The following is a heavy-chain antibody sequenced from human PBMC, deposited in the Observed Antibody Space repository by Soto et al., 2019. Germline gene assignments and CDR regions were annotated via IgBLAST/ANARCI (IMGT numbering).Heavy chain of an antibody. V-gene: IGHV3-48*03. CDR2: ISSGGATL. D-gene: IGHD3-22*01. CDR1: GFSFSNFE. CDR3: AKLDSSGYYSSHDAFDI. J-gene: IGHJ3*02. Sequence: EVQLVESGGGLVRPGGSLRLACSASGFSFSNFEMNWVRQAPGKGLECIAYISSGGATLHYADSVRGRFTISRDNAKNSLYLQMNSLRADDTAVYYCAKLDSSGYYSSHDAFDIWGQGTMVTVSS.